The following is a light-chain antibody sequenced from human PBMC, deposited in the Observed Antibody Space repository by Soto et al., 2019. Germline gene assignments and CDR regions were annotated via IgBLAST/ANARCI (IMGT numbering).Light chain of an antibody. CDR3: QQLKSYVT. Sequence: IQLTQSPSSLSASVGDRVTITCRASQGISNYLAWYQQKPGKTPRLLIYGATTLQSGVPSRFSGIGSGTDFALTISSLQPEDFATYYCQQLKSYVTFGQGTRLEIK. J-gene: IGKJ5*01. CDR2: GAT. CDR1: QGISNY. V-gene: IGKV1-9*01.